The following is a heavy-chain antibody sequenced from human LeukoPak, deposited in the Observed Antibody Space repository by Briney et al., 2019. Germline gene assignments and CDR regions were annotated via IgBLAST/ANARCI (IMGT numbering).Heavy chain of an antibody. CDR2: IKKDGSEK. CDR1: GFTFSSYA. V-gene: IGHV3-7*01. D-gene: IGHD5-18*01. CDR3: ARDLSGVTGYTYGRGIDY. J-gene: IGHJ4*02. Sequence: GGSLRLSCAASGFTFSSYAMSWVRQAPGKGLEWVANIKKDGSEKYYVDAVKGRFTISRDNAKTSLYLQMNSLRAEDTAVYYCARDLSGVTGYTYGRGIDYWGQGTLVTVSS.